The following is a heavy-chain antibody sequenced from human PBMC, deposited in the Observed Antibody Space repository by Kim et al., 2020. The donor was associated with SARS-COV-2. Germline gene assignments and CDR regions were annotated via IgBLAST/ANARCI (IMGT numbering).Heavy chain of an antibody. J-gene: IGHJ5*02. CDR2: INPLSGGT. Sequence: ASVKVSCKASGYSFTGYYMHWVRQAPGQGLEWMGLINPLSGGTNHAQKFQGRVTMTRDTSISTAYMELSRLTSDDTAVYYCVRVWPASTDPFEPWDQRT. V-gene: IGHV1-2*02. CDR3: VRVWPASTDPFEP. CDR1: GYSFTGYY.